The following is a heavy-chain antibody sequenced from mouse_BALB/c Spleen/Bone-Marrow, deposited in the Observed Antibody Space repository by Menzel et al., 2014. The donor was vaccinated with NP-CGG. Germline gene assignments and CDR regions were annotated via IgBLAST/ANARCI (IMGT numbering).Heavy chain of an antibody. CDR3: ARWGLDY. Sequence: QVQLQQSGAELVKPGASVKLSCKASGYTFTSYWMHWVKQRPGQGLEWIGEINPSNGRTNYNEKFKSKATLTVDKSSSTAYMQLSSLTSEDSAVYYCARWGLDYWGQGTTLTVSS. CDR1: GYTFTSYW. V-gene: IGHV1S81*02. J-gene: IGHJ2*01. CDR2: INPSNGRT.